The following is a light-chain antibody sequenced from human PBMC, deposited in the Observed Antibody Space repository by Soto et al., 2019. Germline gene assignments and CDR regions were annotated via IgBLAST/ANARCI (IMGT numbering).Light chain of an antibody. Sequence: ILRTQSPATLSVSPGERATLSCRASQSVRNNLAWYQQKPGQAPRLLIYDASTRATGIPARFSGSGSGTEVTLTISGLQSEDFAVYYCQQYNNWPPWTFGQGTKVEIK. V-gene: IGKV3-15*01. J-gene: IGKJ1*01. CDR3: QQYNNWPPWT. CDR1: QSVRNN. CDR2: DAS.